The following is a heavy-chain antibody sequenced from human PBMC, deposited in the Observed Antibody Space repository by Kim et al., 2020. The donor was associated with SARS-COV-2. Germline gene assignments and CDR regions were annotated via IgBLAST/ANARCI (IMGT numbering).Heavy chain of an antibody. D-gene: IGHD3-10*01. CDR3: ARDVVLWFGEHHWFDP. V-gene: IGHV3-7*01. CDR2: IKQDGSEK. CDR1: GFTFSSYW. J-gene: IGHJ5*02. Sequence: GGSLRLSCAASGFTFSSYWMSWVRQAPGKGLEWVANIKQDGSEKYYVDSVKGRFIISRDNAKNSLYLQMNSLRAEDTAVYYCARDVVLWFGEHHWFDPWGQGTLVTVSS.